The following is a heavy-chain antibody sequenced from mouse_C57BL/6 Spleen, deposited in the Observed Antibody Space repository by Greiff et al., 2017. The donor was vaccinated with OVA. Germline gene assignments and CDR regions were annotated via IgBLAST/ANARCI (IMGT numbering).Heavy chain of an antibody. CDR3: ARKGLYYDYDNAMDY. D-gene: IGHD2-4*01. CDR1: GYTFTDYY. CDR2: INPNNGGT. V-gene: IGHV1-26*01. Sequence: VQLQQSGPELVKPGASVKISCKASGYTFTDYYMNWVKQSHGKSLEWIGDINPNNGGTSYNQKFKGKATLTVDKSSSTAYMELRSLTSEDSAVYYCARKGLYYDYDNAMDYWGQGTSVTVSS. J-gene: IGHJ4*01.